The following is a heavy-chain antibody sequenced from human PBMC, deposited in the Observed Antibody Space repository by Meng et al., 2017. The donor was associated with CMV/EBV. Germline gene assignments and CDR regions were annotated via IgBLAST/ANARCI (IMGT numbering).Heavy chain of an antibody. CDR2: INHSGST. D-gene: IGHD1-26*01. CDR1: GGSFSGYY. Sequence: QVYVIELETGLFKPSWDLSLPGAVYGGSFSGYYGSWLRQPPGKGLEWIGEINHSGSTNYNPSLKSRITISVDTSKNQFSLKLSSVTAADTAVYYCARGVGGWFDPWGQGTLVTVSS. V-gene: IGHV4-34*01. J-gene: IGHJ5*02. CDR3: ARGVGGWFDP.